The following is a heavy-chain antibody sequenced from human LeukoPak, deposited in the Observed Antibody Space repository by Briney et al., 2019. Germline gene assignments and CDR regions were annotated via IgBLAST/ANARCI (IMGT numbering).Heavy chain of an antibody. Sequence: GASVKVSCKASGYTFTAYYMHWVRQAPGQGLEWMGMIDPNGGRIIYAQKFQGRVSMTRDTSTSTVYMELTSLRSEDTAVYSCATDPNGGVEGRFDYWGQGTLVTVSS. CDR1: GYTFTAYY. V-gene: IGHV1-46*01. J-gene: IGHJ4*02. CDR2: IDPNGGRI. D-gene: IGHD7-27*01. CDR3: ATDPNGGVEGRFDY.